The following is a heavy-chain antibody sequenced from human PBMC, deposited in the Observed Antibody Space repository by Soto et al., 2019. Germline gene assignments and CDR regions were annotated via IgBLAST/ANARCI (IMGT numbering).Heavy chain of an antibody. J-gene: IGHJ5*02. CDR1: GYTSANYY. CDR2: INPTSGST. D-gene: IGHD1-7*01. CDR3: ATNRGNSAPEVFDP. Sequence: ASVKVSCKASGYTSANYYMHWVRQAPGQGLEWMGIINPTSGSTSYAQKFQGRVTMTWVTSTSTVYLDLSSLRSEDTAVYYCATNRGNSAPEVFDPWGQGTLVTVSS. V-gene: IGHV1-46*01.